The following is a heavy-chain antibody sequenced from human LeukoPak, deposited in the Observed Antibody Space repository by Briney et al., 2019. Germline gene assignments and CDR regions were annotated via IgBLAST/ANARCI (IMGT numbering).Heavy chain of an antibody. CDR3: ASFRTRHVTVDY. CDR2: ISSSGSTI. Sequence: GGSLRLSCAASGFTFSSYEMNWARQAPGKGLEWVSYISSSGSTIYYIDSVKGRFIISRDNSKNTLYLQMNSLRADDTAVYYCASFRTRHVTVDYWGQGTLVTVSS. CDR1: GFTFSSYE. D-gene: IGHD2-21*02. J-gene: IGHJ4*02. V-gene: IGHV3-48*03.